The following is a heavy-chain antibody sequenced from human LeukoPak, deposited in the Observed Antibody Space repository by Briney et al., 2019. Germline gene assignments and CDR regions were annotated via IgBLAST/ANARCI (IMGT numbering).Heavy chain of an antibody. CDR2: IYYSGST. CDR3: ARDRYSGSLDAFDI. Sequence: PSETLSLTCTVSGGSMSSYYWSWIRQPPGKGLEWIGYIYYSGSTNYNPSLKSRVTISVDTSKNQFSLKLSSVTAADTAVYYCARDRYSGSLDAFDIWGQGTMVTVSS. CDR1: GGSMSSYY. D-gene: IGHD5-12*01. V-gene: IGHV4-59*01. J-gene: IGHJ3*02.